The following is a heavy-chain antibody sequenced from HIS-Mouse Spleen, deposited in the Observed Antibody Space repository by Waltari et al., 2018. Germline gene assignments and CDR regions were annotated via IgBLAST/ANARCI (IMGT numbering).Heavy chain of an antibody. V-gene: IGHV3-23*01. CDR2: ISGSGGST. D-gene: IGHD6-13*01. CDR3: AKNPVIAAAGFYFH. Sequence: EVQLLESGGGLVQPGGSLRLSCAASGFTFSSYAMSWVRQAPGKGLEWVAAISGSGGSTYCADSVKGRFTISRDNSKNTLYLQMNSLRAEDTAVYYCAKNPVIAAAGFYFHWGQGTLVTVSS. CDR1: GFTFSSYA. J-gene: IGHJ4*02.